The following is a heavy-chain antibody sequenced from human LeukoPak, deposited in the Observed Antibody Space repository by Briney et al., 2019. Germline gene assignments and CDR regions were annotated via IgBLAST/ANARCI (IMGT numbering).Heavy chain of an antibody. CDR3: ARHTLVTSISTYNWFDP. V-gene: IGHV4-39*01. D-gene: IGHD2-21*02. CDR2: IFYDGTT. CDR1: GGSISSSDNY. J-gene: IGHJ5*02. Sequence: SETLSLTCSVSGGSISSSDNYWGWIRQSPGTGLEWIGSIFYDGTTFYSPSLRSRVSISVDTSKNHCSPRLNSVSAADTAVYYCARHTLVTSISTYNWFDPWGQGTLVTVSS.